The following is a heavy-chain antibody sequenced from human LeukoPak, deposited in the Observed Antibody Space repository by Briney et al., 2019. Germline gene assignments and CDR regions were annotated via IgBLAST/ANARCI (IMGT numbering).Heavy chain of an antibody. J-gene: IGHJ6*02. CDR2: IWYDGSNK. CDR1: GFTFSSYG. CDR3: ARDTSEYSYGLVPYYYYGTDV. D-gene: IGHD5-18*01. V-gene: IGHV3-33*01. Sequence: GVLRLSCAASGFTFSSYGMHWVRQAPGKGLEWVAVIWYDGSNKYYADSVKGRFTISRDNSKNTLYLQMNSLRAEDTAVYYCARDTSEYSYGLVPYYYYGTDVWGQGTTVTVSS.